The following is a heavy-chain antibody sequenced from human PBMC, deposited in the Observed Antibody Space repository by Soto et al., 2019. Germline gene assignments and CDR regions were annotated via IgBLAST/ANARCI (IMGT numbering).Heavy chain of an antibody. CDR2: IYPGDSAT. CDR3: ARQAYYGSGTYYSDS. J-gene: IGHJ4*02. V-gene: IGHV5-51*01. CDR1: GYNFISFW. D-gene: IGHD3-10*01. Sequence: GASLKISCETSGYNFISFWNAWVRQMPGKGLEWMGLIYPGDSATTYSPAFQGQVTISVDRSTKTAYLQWSSLKASDTAMYYCARQAYYGSGTYYSDSWGQGTLVTVSS.